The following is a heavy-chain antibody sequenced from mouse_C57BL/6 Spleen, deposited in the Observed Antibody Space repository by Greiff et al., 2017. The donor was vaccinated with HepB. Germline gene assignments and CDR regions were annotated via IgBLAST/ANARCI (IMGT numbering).Heavy chain of an antibody. CDR3: ARAMVTTRDSYRYFDV. Sequence: DVQLQESGPGLVKPSQSLSLTCSVTGYSITSGYYWNWIRQFPGNKLEWMGYISYDGSNNYNPSLKNRISITRDTSKNQFFLKLNSVTTEDTATYYCARAMVTTRDSYRYFDVWGTGTTVTVSS. J-gene: IGHJ1*03. V-gene: IGHV3-6*01. CDR2: ISYDGSN. D-gene: IGHD2-2*01. CDR1: GYSITSGYY.